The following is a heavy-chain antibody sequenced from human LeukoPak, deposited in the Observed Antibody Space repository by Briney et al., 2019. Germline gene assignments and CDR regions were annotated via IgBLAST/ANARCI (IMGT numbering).Heavy chain of an antibody. CDR3: ARVSPIAVAGSSYYYAMDV. CDR2: IYSSGTT. CDR1: GGSISYYY. V-gene: IGHV4-4*07. J-gene: IGHJ6*02. Sequence: SETLSLMYNGSGGSISYYYWTWMRQPAGKALEWIGRIYSSGTTTYNPSLKSRVAMSVDTSRNQFSLKLSSVTAADTAVYYCARVSPIAVAGSSYYYAMDVWGQGTTVTVSS. D-gene: IGHD6-19*01.